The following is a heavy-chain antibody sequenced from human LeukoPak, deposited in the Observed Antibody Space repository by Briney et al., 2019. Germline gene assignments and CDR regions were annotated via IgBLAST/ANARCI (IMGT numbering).Heavy chain of an antibody. D-gene: IGHD3-16*01. V-gene: IGHV3-30-3*01. CDR2: ISYDGSNK. CDR3: ARDEYDYARGLPGDFDY. CDR1: GFTFSSYA. J-gene: IGHJ4*02. Sequence: PGGSLRLSCAASGFTFSSYAMSWVRQAPGKGLEWVAVISYDGSNKYYADSVKGRFTISRDNSKNTLYLQMNSLRAEDTAVYYCARDEYDYARGLPGDFDYWGQGTLVTVSS.